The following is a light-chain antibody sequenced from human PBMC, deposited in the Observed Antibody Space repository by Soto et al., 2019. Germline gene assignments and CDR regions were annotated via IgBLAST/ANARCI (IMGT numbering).Light chain of an antibody. Sequence: QSALTQPASVSGSPGQSITIYCTGTSSDVGGYNYVSWYQQHPGKAPKLMIHEVSNRPSGVSNRFSGSKSGNTASLTISGLQAEDEADYYCSSYTSSSTLVFGGGTKLTVL. CDR1: SSDVGGYNY. J-gene: IGLJ2*01. V-gene: IGLV2-14*01. CDR3: SSYTSSSTLV. CDR2: EVS.